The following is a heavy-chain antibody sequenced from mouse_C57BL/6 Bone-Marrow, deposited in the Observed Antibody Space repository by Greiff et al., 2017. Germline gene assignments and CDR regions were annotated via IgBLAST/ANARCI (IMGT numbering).Heavy chain of an antibody. CDR3: ARRDTTVVEGYFDV. D-gene: IGHD1-1*01. Sequence: EVQLQQSGPELVKPGASVKIPCKASGYTFTDYNMDWVKQSHGKSLEWIGDINPNNGGTIYNQKFKGKATLTVDKSSSTAYMELRSLTSEDTAVYYCARRDTTVVEGYFDVWGTGTTVTVSS. J-gene: IGHJ1*03. CDR1: GYTFTDYN. V-gene: IGHV1-18*01. CDR2: INPNNGGT.